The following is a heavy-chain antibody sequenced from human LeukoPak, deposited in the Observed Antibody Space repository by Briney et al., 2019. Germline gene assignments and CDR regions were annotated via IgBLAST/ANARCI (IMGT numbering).Heavy chain of an antibody. J-gene: IGHJ6*02. CDR2: ILYDGSNK. D-gene: IGHD6-19*01. CDR1: GFTFSTYV. Sequence: GGTLRLSCAASGFTFSTYVMHWVRQAPGKGLQWVAVILYDGSNKYYADSVKGRFIISRDNSKNTLYLQMNSLTAEDTAVYYCARVVAGSVYNCGMDVWGQGATVTVSS. V-gene: IGHV3-30*01. CDR3: ARVVAGSVYNCGMDV.